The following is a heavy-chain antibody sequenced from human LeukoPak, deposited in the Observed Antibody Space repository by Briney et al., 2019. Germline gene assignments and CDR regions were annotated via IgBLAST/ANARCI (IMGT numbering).Heavy chain of an antibody. D-gene: IGHD6-13*01. V-gene: IGHV4-61*02. CDR1: GGSISSGSYY. CDR3: ARGLIAAAGSHAFDI. J-gene: IGHJ3*02. Sequence: PSQTLSLTCTVSGGSISSGSYYWSWIRQPAGKGLEWIGRIYTSGSTNYNPSLKRRVTISVDTSKNQFSLKLSSVTAADTAVYYCARGLIAAAGSHAFDIWGQGTMVTVSS. CDR2: IYTSGST.